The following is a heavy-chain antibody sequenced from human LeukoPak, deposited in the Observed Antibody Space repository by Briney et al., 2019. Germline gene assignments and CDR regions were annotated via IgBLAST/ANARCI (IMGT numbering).Heavy chain of an antibody. CDR2: ISYDGSNK. V-gene: IGHV3-30*04. D-gene: IGHD2-15*01. J-gene: IGHJ4*02. CDR1: GFTFSNYA. Sequence: PGGSLRLSCAASGFTFSNYALHWVRQAPGEGLEWVAVISYDGSNKFYADSVRGRFSISRDSSKNTLYLQMNSLRSEDTAVYYCAREVRGNLDYWGQGTLVNVSS. CDR3: AREVRGNLDY.